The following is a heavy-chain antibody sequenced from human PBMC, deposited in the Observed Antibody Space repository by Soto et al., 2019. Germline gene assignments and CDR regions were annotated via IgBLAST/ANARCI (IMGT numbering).Heavy chain of an antibody. V-gene: IGHV5-51*01. CDR1: GYSFTSYG. J-gene: IGHJ3*02. D-gene: IGHD2-21*01. CDR3: ARGIVVVNVTNAFDI. Sequence: PGESLKLSCKGYGYSFTSYGIGWVRQMPGKGLEWMVIIYPGDSETIYSPSFQGQVTISADKSITTTFLQWSSLKASDTAMYYCARGIVVVNVTNAFDIWGQGTMVTVSS. CDR2: IYPGDSET.